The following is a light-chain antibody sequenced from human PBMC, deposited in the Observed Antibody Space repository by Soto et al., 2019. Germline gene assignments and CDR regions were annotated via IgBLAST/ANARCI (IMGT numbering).Light chain of an antibody. J-gene: IGKJ2*01. CDR1: QSLLHSNGYNY. V-gene: IGKV2-28*01. Sequence: DIVMTQSPLSLPVTPGEPASISCRSSQSLLHSNGYNYLDWYLQRPGQSPQLLLYLGSNRASGVPDRFSGSGSGTDFTMKITRVEAEDVGVYYCMQDLETPATFGQGTKLEIK. CDR3: MQDLETPAT. CDR2: LGS.